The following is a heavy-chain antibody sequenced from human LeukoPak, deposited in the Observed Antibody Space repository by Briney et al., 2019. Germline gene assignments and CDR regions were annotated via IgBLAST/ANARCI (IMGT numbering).Heavy chain of an antibody. J-gene: IGHJ4*02. CDR2: ISGSGGST. CDR3: AKDLLRGIAARRLGY. D-gene: IGHD6-6*01. CDR1: GFTFSSYA. V-gene: IGHV3-23*01. Sequence: GGSLRLSCAASGFTFSSYAMSWVRQAPGKGLEWVSAISGSGGSTYYADSVKGRFTISRDNSKNTLYLQMNSLRAEDTAVYYCAKDLLRGIAARRLGYWGRGTLVTVSS.